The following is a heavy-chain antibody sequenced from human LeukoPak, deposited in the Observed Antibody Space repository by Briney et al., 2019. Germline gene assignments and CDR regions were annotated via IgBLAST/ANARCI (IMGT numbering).Heavy chain of an antibody. CDR1: GFTVSSNY. CDR3: ARDPTIYSGSYGQPLQGSY. Sequence: PGGSLRLSCAASGFTVSSNYMSWVRQAPGKGLEWVSVIYSGGSTYYADSVKGRFTISRDNSKNTLYLQMNSLRAEDTAVYYCARDPTIYSGSYGQPLQGSYWGQGTLVTVSS. D-gene: IGHD1-26*01. CDR2: IYSGGST. J-gene: IGHJ4*02. V-gene: IGHV3-66*01.